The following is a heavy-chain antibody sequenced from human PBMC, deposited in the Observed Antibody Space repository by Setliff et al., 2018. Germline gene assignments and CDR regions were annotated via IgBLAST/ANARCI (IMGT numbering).Heavy chain of an antibody. V-gene: IGHV4-39*01. D-gene: IGHD5-18*01. CDR1: GDSISSSSYY. CDR3: ARLDGAGLWSHYYYYYMDV. Sequence: SETLSLTCTVSGDSISSSSYYWGWIRQPPGKGLEWIGSTYYRGSTYYNPSLKSRVTISVDTSKNQFSLKLSSVTAADTAVYYCARLDGAGLWSHYYYYYMDVWGKGTTVTVSS. CDR2: TYYRGST. J-gene: IGHJ6*03.